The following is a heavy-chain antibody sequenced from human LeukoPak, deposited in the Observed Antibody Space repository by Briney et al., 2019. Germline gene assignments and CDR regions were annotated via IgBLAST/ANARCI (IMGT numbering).Heavy chain of an antibody. Sequence: SVKVSCKASGGTFSSYAISWVRQAPGQGLEWMGGIIPIFGTANYAQKFQGRVTITADESTSTAYMELSSLRSEDTAVYYCARAHLIAAAGYNWFDPWGQGTLVTVSS. CDR3: ARAHLIAAAGYNWFDP. D-gene: IGHD6-13*01. V-gene: IGHV1-69*13. J-gene: IGHJ5*02. CDR2: IIPIFGTA. CDR1: GGTFSSYA.